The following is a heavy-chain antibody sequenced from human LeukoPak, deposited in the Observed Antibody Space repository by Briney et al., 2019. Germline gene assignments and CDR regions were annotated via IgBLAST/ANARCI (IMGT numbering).Heavy chain of an antibody. V-gene: IGHV3-53*01. CDR1: LFTVSSNY. CDR3: ARWRGDYVDY. J-gene: IGHJ4*02. Sequence: GSLRLSSAPPLFTVSSNYMTSVPPAPANGLQWVSGICSGGKTYYADSVKGRFTISRDNAKNTVYLEMHSLRAEDTAVYYCARWRGDYVDYWGQGTLVTVSS. D-gene: IGHD3-3*01. CDR2: ICSGGKT.